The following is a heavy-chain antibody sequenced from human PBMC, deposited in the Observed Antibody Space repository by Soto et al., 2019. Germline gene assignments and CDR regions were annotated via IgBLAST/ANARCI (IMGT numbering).Heavy chain of an antibody. CDR2: IIPIFGTA. CDR1: GGTFSSYA. V-gene: IGHV1-69*13. D-gene: IGHD6-19*01. CDR3: ARDSSVAGTRKKYNWFDP. J-gene: IGHJ5*02. Sequence: SVKVSCKASGGTFSSYAISCVRQAPGQGLEWMGGIIPIFGTANYAQKFQGRVTITADESTSTAYMELSSLRSEDTAVYYCARDSSVAGTRKKYNWFDPWGQGTLVTVSS.